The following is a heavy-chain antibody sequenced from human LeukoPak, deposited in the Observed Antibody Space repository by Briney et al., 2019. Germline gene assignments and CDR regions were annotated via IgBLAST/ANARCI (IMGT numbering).Heavy chain of an antibody. Sequence: SETLSLTCTVSGGSISSGDYYWSWIRQLPGKGLEWIGYIYYSGSTYYNPSLKSRVTISVDTSKNQFSLKLSSVTAADTAVYYCARTRITMVRGVIQTDYWGQGTLVTVSS. CDR2: IYYSGST. J-gene: IGHJ4*02. V-gene: IGHV4-30-4*01. CDR1: GGSISSGDYY. D-gene: IGHD3-10*01. CDR3: ARTRITMVRGVIQTDY.